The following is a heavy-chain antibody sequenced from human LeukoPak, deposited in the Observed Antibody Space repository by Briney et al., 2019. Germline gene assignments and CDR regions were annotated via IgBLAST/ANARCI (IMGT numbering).Heavy chain of an antibody. D-gene: IGHD6-6*01. CDR3: AKNPQGWQLAYFDY. J-gene: IGHJ4*02. Sequence: GGSLRLSCAASGFTFSSYAMHWVRQAPGKGLEWVAVISYDGSNKYYADSVKGRFTISRDNSKNTLYLQMNSLRAEDTAVYYCAKNPQGWQLAYFDYWGQGTLVTVSS. CDR1: GFTFSSYA. CDR2: ISYDGSNK. V-gene: IGHV3-30-3*02.